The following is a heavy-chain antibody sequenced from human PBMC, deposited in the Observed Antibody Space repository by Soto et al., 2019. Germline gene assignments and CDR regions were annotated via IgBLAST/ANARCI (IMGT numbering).Heavy chain of an antibody. CDR2: IYYGGST. Sequence: QVQLQESGPGLVKPSQTLSLTCTVSGDSISSGSYYWSWIRQHPGKGLEWIGYIYYGGSTYYNPSLKSRVTISLDTSDNQCSLKLISVTAADTAVYYCARYYYGSGSYDYYFDYWGQGTLVTVSS. V-gene: IGHV4-31*03. D-gene: IGHD3-10*01. CDR3: ARYYYGSGSYDYYFDY. J-gene: IGHJ4*02. CDR1: GDSISSGSYY.